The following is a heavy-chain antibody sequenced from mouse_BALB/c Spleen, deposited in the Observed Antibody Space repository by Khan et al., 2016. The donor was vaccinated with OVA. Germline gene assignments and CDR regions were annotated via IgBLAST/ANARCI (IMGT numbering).Heavy chain of an antibody. Sequence: QVQLQQSGAELAKPGASVKMSCKASGYTFTTYWMHWVKQRPGQGLEWIGYIDPSTGYTEYNQKFKDKATLTTDKSSSTAYMQLSSLTSEDSAVYYCARRELGGVFAYWGQGTLVTVSA. CDR2: IDPSTGYT. J-gene: IGHJ3*01. CDR1: GYTFTTYW. V-gene: IGHV1-7*01. D-gene: IGHD1-1*02. CDR3: ARRELGGVFAY.